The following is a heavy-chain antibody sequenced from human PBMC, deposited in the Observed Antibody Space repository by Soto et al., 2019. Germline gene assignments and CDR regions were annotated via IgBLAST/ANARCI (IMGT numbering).Heavy chain of an antibody. CDR1: GGSISSGGYY. CDR2: IYYSGST. Sequence: QVQLQESGPGLVKPSQTLSLTCTVSGGSISSGGYYWSWIRQHPGKGLEWIGYIYYSGSTYYNPSLKSRVTISVDTSKNQFSLKLSSVTAADTAVYHCAREAIYYDSSGYYFVPQSRTYYFDYWGQGTLVTVSS. D-gene: IGHD3-22*01. V-gene: IGHV4-31*03. J-gene: IGHJ4*02. CDR3: AREAIYYDSSGYYFVPQSRTYYFDY.